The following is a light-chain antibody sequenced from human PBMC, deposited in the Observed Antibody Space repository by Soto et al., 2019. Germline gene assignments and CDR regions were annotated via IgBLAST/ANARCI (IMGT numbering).Light chain of an antibody. J-gene: IGKJ4*01. CDR3: QQYSSSPLT. CDR1: QSVSSSY. Sequence: EIVLTQSPGTLSLSPGERATLSCRASQSVSSSYLAWYQQKPGQAPRLLIYGASSRATGFPDRFSGSGSGTDFTLTISRLEPEDFAVYYCQQYSSSPLTFGGGTKVEIK. CDR2: GAS. V-gene: IGKV3-20*01.